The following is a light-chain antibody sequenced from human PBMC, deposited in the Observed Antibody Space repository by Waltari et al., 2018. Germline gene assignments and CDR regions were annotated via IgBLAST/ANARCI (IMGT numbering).Light chain of an antibody. V-gene: IGKV1-39*01. Sequence: DIRMTQSPSSLSASVGARVTITCRSSPSISSYLNWYQQKPGTAPKLLIYAASSLQSGVPSRFSGSGSGTDFTLTISSLQPEDFATYYCQQSYSTPLTFGGGTKVEIK. CDR2: AAS. CDR1: PSISSY. CDR3: QQSYSTPLT. J-gene: IGKJ4*01.